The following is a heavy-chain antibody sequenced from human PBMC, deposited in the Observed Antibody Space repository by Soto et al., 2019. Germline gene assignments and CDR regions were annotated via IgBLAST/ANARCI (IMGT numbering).Heavy chain of an antibody. J-gene: IGHJ6*02. Sequence: PGGSLRLSCAASGFTFSSYSMNWVRQAPGKGLEWVSSISSSSSYIYYADSVKGRFTISRDNAKNSLYLQMNSLRAEDTAVYYCAREGGATIIVGYYYYGMDVWGQGTTVTVSS. CDR2: ISSSSSYI. CDR3: AREGGATIIVGYYYYGMDV. V-gene: IGHV3-21*01. CDR1: GFTFSSYS. D-gene: IGHD5-12*01.